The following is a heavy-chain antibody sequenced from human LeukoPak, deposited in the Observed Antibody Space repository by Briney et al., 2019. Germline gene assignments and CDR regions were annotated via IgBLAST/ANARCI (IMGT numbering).Heavy chain of an antibody. Sequence: SETLSLTCAVYGGSFSGYYWSWIRQPPGKGLEWIGETNHSGSTNYNPSLKSRVTISVDTSKNQFSLKLSSVTAADTAVYYCAREKAVYFDYWGQGTLVTVSS. J-gene: IGHJ4*02. CDR3: AREKAVYFDY. CDR1: GGSFSGYY. V-gene: IGHV4-34*01. CDR2: TNHSGST. D-gene: IGHD4-17*01.